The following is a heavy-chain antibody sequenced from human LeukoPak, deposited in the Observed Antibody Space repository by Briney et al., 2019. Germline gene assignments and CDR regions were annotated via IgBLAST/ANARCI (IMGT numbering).Heavy chain of an antibody. V-gene: IGHV3-23*01. CDR2: ITGTGGST. J-gene: IGHJ5*02. D-gene: IGHD2-2*01. CDR1: GFTFSSYA. CDR3: ATRGYCSGTSCYAPQP. Sequence: GGSHILSCAASGFTFSSYAMSWVRQAPGKGLEWVSAITGTGGSTYYADSVKGRFTISRDNSKNTLYLQMNSLRAEDTAVYYCATRGYCSGTSCYAPQPWGQGTLVTVSS.